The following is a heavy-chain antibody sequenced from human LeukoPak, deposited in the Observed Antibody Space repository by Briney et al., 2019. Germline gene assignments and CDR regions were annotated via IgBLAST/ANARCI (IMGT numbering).Heavy chain of an antibody. CDR3: ARPYCSGGSCYGGYFDY. Sequence: GESLKISCKGSGYSFTSYWIGWVRQMPGKGLEWMGIIYPGYSDTRYSPSFHGQVTISAHKSISTAYLQRSSLKASDTAMYYCARPYCSGGSCYGGYFDYWGQGTLVTVSS. V-gene: IGHV5-51*01. CDR2: IYPGYSDT. CDR1: GYSFTSYW. J-gene: IGHJ4*02. D-gene: IGHD2-15*01.